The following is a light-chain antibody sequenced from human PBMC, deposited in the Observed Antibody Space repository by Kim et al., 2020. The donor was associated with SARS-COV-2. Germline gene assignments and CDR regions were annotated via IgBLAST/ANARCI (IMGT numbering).Light chain of an antibody. Sequence: TVAHTCGSRPGPVSSDHNLYWVPQKSGQDPRTLIYETSNKHSWTPAPFSGSLLGGKAALTLSGAQPGDEAEYYCLLSYSGARPVFGGGTQLTVL. CDR3: LLSYSGARPV. V-gene: IGLV7-46*01. J-gene: IGLJ3*02. CDR2: ETS. CDR1: PGPVSSDHN.